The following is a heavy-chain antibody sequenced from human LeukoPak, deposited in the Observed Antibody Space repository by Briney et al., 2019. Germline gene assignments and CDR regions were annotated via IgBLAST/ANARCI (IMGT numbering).Heavy chain of an antibody. J-gene: IGHJ4*02. CDR3: ARDLSGSNYYASGSYAD. Sequence: SVKVSCKASGGTFSSYAISWVRQAPGQGLEWMGGIIPIFGTSNYAQIFQGRVTITADESTSTAYMELSSLRSEDTAVYYCARDLSGSNYYASGSYADWGQGTLVTVSS. D-gene: IGHD3-10*01. CDR1: GGTFSSYA. V-gene: IGHV1-69*01. CDR2: IIPIFGTS.